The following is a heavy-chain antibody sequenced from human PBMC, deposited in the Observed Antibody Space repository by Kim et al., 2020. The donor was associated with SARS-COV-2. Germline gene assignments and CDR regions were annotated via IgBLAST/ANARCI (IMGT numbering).Heavy chain of an antibody. D-gene: IGHD2-2*01. Sequence: SETLSLTCAVSGGSISSSNWWSWVRQPPGKGLEWIGEIYHSGSTNYNPSLKSRVTISVDKSKNQFSLKLSSVTAADTAVYYCARVDRGAYCSSTSCEPGRHLDYWGQGTLVTVSS. CDR3: ARVDRGAYCSSTSCEPGRHLDY. J-gene: IGHJ4*02. CDR2: IYHSGST. V-gene: IGHV4-4*02. CDR1: GGSISSSNW.